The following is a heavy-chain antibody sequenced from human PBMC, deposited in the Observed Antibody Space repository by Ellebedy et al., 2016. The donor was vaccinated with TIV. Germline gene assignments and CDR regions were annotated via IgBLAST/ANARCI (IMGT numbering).Heavy chain of an antibody. V-gene: IGHV3-7*01. CDR1: GFTFSSYV. D-gene: IGHD3-10*01. J-gene: IGHJ4*02. Sequence: GESLKISCAASGFTFSSYVMHWVRQAPGKGLEWVANLNQDGSVKYYVDSVKGRFTISRDNAKNSLYLQMNSLRAEDTAVYYCASGFQWGQGTLVTVSS. CDR3: ASGFQ. CDR2: LNQDGSVK.